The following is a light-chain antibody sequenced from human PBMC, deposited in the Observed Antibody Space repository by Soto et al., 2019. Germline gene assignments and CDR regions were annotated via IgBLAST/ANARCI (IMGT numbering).Light chain of an antibody. CDR2: GAS. CDR1: QSVSSN. J-gene: IGKJ4*01. CDR3: QQRRNWPLT. V-gene: IGKV3-11*01. Sequence: EIVLTQSPGTLSLSAGERATLSCRASQSVSSNLAWYQQKPGKAPSLLIYGASTRASGIPARFSGSGSGTDFTLTISRLEPEDFAVYYCQQRRNWPLTFGGGTKVDI.